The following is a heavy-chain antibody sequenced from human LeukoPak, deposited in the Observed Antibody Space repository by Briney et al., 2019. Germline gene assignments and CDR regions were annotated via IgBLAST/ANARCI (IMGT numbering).Heavy chain of an antibody. V-gene: IGHV4-4*07. CDR3: ARDAFGYCSSTSCYPNWFDP. J-gene: IGHJ5*02. CDR2: IYTSGST. CDR1: GGSINSYY. Sequence: PPETLSLTCTVSGGSINSYYWSWIRQPAGKGRECIERIYTSGSTNYNPSLKSRVTMSVDTSKNQFSLKLSSVTAADTAVYYCARDAFGYCSSTSCYPNWFDPRGQGTLVTVSS. D-gene: IGHD2-2*01.